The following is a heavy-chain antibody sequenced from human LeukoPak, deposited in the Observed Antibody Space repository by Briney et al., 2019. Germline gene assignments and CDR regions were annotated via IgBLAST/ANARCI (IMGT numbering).Heavy chain of an antibody. CDR1: GFTFSSYA. D-gene: IGHD3-10*01. CDR2: IYSGGST. CDR3: AGGSGSYYAFDI. J-gene: IGHJ3*02. Sequence: GGSLRLSCAASGFTFSSYAMSWVRQAPGKGLEWVSVIYSGGSTYYADSVKGRFTISRDNSKNTLYLQMNSLRAEDTAVYYCAGGSGSYYAFDIWGQGTMVTVSS. V-gene: IGHV3-53*01.